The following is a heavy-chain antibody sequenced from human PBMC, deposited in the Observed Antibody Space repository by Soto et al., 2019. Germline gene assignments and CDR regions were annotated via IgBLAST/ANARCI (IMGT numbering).Heavy chain of an antibody. Sequence: QVQLQESGPGLVKPSQTLSLTCAISGDSVSSNSAAWNWIRLSPSRGLEWLAMTYYRSRWYNDYAVSVRSRITVNPDPSKNQFSLQLTSVTPEDTAVYYCAGTTSHQWYYMDVWGKGTTVTVSS. CDR2: TYYRSRWYN. CDR1: GDSVSSNSAA. J-gene: IGHJ6*03. CDR3: AGTTSHQWYYMDV. V-gene: IGHV6-1*01. D-gene: IGHD1-7*01.